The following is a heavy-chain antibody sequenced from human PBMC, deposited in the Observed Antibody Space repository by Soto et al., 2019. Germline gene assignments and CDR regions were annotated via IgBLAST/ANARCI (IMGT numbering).Heavy chain of an antibody. D-gene: IGHD1-26*01. CDR1: GGSISRYY. V-gene: IGHV4-59*01. CDR3: ARWELAYYYGMDV. Sequence: PSETLSLTCTDSGGSISRYYWSWIRQPPGKGLEWLGYIYYSGSTNYNPSLKSRVTISVDTSKNQFSLKLSSVTAADTAVYYCARWELAYYYGMDVWGQGTTVPVSS. CDR2: IYYSGST. J-gene: IGHJ6*02.